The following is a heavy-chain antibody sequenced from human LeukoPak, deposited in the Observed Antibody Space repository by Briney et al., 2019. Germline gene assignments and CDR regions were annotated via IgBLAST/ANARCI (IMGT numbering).Heavy chain of an antibody. V-gene: IGHV3-21*01. CDR1: GFXFSRYA. Sequence: GGSLRLSCAASGFXFSRYAINWVRQAPGKGLEWVSYISTGGDNKFYADSLKGRFTVSRDNAKNSLFLQMDSLRAEDTAIYYCAKGKAGTYFDYWGRGTLVTVSS. CDR3: AKGKAGTYFDY. D-gene: IGHD1-7*01. J-gene: IGHJ4*02. CDR2: ISTGGDNK.